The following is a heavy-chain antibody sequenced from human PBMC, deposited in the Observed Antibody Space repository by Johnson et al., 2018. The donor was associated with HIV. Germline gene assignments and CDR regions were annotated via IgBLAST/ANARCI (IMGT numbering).Heavy chain of an antibody. J-gene: IGHJ3*02. CDR2: FSRSGGTT. Sequence: QVQLVESGGGVVNPGGSLRLSCAASGFTFSDYYFSWIRQAPGKGLEWVSSFSRSGGTTAYAASVRGRFTISRDNAKNSLYLQMNSLRDEDTALYYCARDPTTQNPRLTGDVGAFDIWGQGTMVTVSS. V-gene: IGHV3-11*01. CDR3: ARDPTTQNPRLTGDVGAFDI. CDR1: GFTFSDYY. D-gene: IGHD7-27*01.